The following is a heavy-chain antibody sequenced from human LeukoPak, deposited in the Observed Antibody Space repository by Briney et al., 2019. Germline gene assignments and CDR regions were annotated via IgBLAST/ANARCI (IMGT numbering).Heavy chain of an antibody. CDR1: GGSFSGYY. V-gene: IGHV4-34*01. CDR2: INHGGST. Sequence: SETLSLTCAVYGGSFSGYYWSWIRQPPGKGLEWIGEINHGGSTNYNPSLKSRVTISVDTSKNQFSLKLSSVTAADTAVYYCARAGRIYEFDYWGQGTLVTVSS. J-gene: IGHJ4*02. D-gene: IGHD2-15*01. CDR3: ARAGRIYEFDY.